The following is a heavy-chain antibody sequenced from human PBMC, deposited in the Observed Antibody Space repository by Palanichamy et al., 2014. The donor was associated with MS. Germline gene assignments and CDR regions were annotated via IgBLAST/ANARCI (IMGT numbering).Heavy chain of an antibody. J-gene: IGHJ5*02. CDR3: AREGYCTGGVCHSWFDP. D-gene: IGHD2-8*02. CDR1: GYAFTAYY. V-gene: IGHV1-2*04. CDR2: INPHSGDT. Sequence: QVQLVQSGAEVKKPGASVKVSCRASGYAFTAYYIDWVRQAPGQGLEWMGWINPHSGDTNYAQKFQGSVTMTRDTSISTAYMELTRLKSDDTAVYYCAREGYCTGGVCHSWFDPWGQGTLVTVSS.